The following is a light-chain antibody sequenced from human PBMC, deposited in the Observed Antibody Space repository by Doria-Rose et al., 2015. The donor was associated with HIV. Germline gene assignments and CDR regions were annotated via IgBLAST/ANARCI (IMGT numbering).Light chain of an antibody. CDR1: QRVKSSY. CDR3: QQYGTSRGA. J-gene: IGKJ5*01. CDR2: DAS. V-gene: IGKV3-20*01. Sequence: TQSLGTLSLSPGERATLSCRASQRVKSSYLAWYQQKPGQAPRLLIYDASTRSTGIPDRLSGSGSGTDFTLTVSRLEPEDVAVYYCQQYGTSRGAFGQGTRLEIK.